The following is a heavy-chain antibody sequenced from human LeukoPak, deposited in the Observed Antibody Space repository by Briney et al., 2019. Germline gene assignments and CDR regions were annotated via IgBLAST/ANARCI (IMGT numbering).Heavy chain of an antibody. CDR3: ARDRPAAGRGYGSLFDF. D-gene: IGHD6-13*01. V-gene: IGHV3-7*03. CDR2: IKQDESEK. J-gene: IGHJ4*02. Sequence: GWGLSLSCAASRFTLSNYLMSEVRPTPGKEGAGVANIKQDESEKYYVDSVKGRFTISKDNAKNSPFLEMNNLRAEDTGVYYCARDRPAAGRGYGSLFDFGGRGNLVTVSA. CDR1: RFTLSNYL.